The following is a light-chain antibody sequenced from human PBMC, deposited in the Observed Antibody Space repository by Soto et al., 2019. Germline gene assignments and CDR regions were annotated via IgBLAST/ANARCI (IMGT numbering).Light chain of an antibody. CDR3: SAYTARSTLV. V-gene: IGLV2-14*01. Sequence: QSALTQPASVSGSAGQSITISCSGTMRDVGAYNLVSWYQQHPGTAPKLIIYEVRNRPSGISSRFSGSRSGNTASLTISGIQPEDEGYYYCSAYTARSTLVYDGETKLTVL. CDR2: EVR. J-gene: IGLJ3*02. CDR1: MRDVGAYNL.